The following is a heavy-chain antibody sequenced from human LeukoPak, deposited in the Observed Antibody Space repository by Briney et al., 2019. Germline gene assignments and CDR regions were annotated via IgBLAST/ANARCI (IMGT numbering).Heavy chain of an antibody. V-gene: IGHV1-69*02. Sequence: GASVKVSCKASGGTFSSYTISWVRQAPGQGFEWMGRIIPISHIANYAQKSQGRVTITADTSTSTAYMELSSLTSEDTAVYYCATGPDGARLLDSWGQGTLVTVSS. CDR3: ATGPDGARLLDS. CDR2: IIPISHIA. CDR1: GGTFSSYT. D-gene: IGHD6-6*01. J-gene: IGHJ4*02.